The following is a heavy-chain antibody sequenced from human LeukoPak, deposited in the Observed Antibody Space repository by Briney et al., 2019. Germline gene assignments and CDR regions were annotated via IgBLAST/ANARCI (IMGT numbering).Heavy chain of an antibody. CDR1: GFTFGSCW. CDR2: INQDGSQK. Sequence: GGSLRLSCAASGFTFGSCWMNWVRQTPGKGLEWVANINQDGSQKFYVDSVKGRFTISRDNAKNSLYLQMNSLRAEDTALYYCATANYYDSSGYDYWGQGTLVTVSS. D-gene: IGHD3-22*01. J-gene: IGHJ4*02. CDR3: ATANYYDSSGYDY. V-gene: IGHV3-7*03.